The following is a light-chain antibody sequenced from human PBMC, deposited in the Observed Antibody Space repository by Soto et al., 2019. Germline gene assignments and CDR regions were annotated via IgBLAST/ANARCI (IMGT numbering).Light chain of an antibody. CDR3: QQYNNWPYT. Sequence: EIVITQSPATLSVSPGERATLSCRASQSVSSNLAWYQQKPGQAPRLLIYGASTRATGIPAMFSGSGSGTEFTLTISSLQSEDFAVYYCQQYNNWPYTFGQGTKVDIK. V-gene: IGKV3-15*01. J-gene: IGKJ2*01. CDR2: GAS. CDR1: QSVSSN.